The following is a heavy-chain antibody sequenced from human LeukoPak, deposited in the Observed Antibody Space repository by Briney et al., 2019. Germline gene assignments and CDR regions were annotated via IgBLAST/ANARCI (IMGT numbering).Heavy chain of an antibody. Sequence: SETLSLTCTVSGGSISSYYWSWIRQPAGKGLEWIGRIYTSGSTNYNPSLKSRVTMSVDTSKNQFSLKLSSVTAADTAVYYCARDLGSSSWYIRNDAFDIWGQGTMVTVSS. J-gene: IGHJ3*02. V-gene: IGHV4-4*07. D-gene: IGHD6-13*01. CDR2: IYTSGST. CDR1: GGSISSYY. CDR3: ARDLGSSSWYIRNDAFDI.